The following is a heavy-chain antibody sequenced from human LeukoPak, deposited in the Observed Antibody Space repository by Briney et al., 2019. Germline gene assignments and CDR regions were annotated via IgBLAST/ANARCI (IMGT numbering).Heavy chain of an antibody. Sequence: PGGSLRLSCTASGFTFGDYAMSWVRQAPGKGLEWVGFIRSKAYGGTTEYAASVKGRFTISRDDSKSIAYLQMNSLKTEDTAVYYCTVLGAVAGTGGFPGDYWGQGTLVTVSS. CDR3: TVLGAVAGTGGFPGDY. D-gene: IGHD6-19*01. V-gene: IGHV3-49*04. CDR1: GFTFGDYA. J-gene: IGHJ4*02. CDR2: IRSKAYGGTT.